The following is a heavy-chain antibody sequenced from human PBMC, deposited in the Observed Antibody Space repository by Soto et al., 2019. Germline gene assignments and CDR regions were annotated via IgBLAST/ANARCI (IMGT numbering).Heavy chain of an antibody. CDR1: GGSISSYY. Sequence: SETLSLTCTVSGGSISSYYWSWIRQPPGKGLEWIGYIYYSGGTNYNPSLKSRVTISVDTSKNQFSLKLSSVTAADTAVYYCARIGAGTVPDYWAREPWSPSPQ. CDR3: ARIGAGTVPDY. V-gene: IGHV4-59*13. CDR2: IYYSGGT. D-gene: IGHD6-13*01. J-gene: IGHJ4*02.